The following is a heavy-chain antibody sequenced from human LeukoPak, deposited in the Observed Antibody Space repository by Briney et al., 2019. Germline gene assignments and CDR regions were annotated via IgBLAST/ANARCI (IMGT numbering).Heavy chain of an antibody. D-gene: IGHD3-22*01. J-gene: IGHJ1*01. Sequence: GGSLRLSCAASGFTFSSYAMHWVRQAPGKGLEWVAVISYDGSNKYYADSVKGRFTISRDNSENTLYLQMNSLRAEDTAVYYCARSPYYYDSSGYPLAEYFQHWGQGTLVTVSS. CDR2: ISYDGSNK. CDR1: GFTFSSYA. V-gene: IGHV3-30*04. CDR3: ARSPYYYDSSGYPLAEYFQH.